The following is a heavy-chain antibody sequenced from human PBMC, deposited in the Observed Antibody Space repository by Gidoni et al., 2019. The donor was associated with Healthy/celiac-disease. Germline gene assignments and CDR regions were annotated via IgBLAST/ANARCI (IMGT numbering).Heavy chain of an antibody. D-gene: IGHD6-19*01. CDR2: INPSGGST. V-gene: IGHV1-46*01. J-gene: IGHJ3*02. CDR3: ARAVAATGLPNDAFDI. Sequence: QVQLVQSGAEVKKPGASVKVSCKASVYTFTSYYMPWVRQAPGQGLEWMGLINPSGGSTSYEQKFQGRVTMTRDTSTSTVYMELSSLRSEDTAVYYCARAVAATGLPNDAFDIWGQGTMVTVSS. CDR1: VYTFTSYY.